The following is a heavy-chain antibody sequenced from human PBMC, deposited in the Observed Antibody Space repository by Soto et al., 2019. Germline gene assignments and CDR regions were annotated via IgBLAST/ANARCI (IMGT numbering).Heavy chain of an antibody. CDR1: EDCSSRCDW. CDR3: ATGNVDSMLEY. J-gene: IGHJ4*02. Sequence: SLPLSVTCGVWEDCSSRCDWWNCDRQPPGKGLEWIGKMYHSGGADYSPSLKSRVTISADSSKNHFSLRLTGVTAADTAVYYCATGNVDSMLEYWGQGTQVTVSS. V-gene: IGHV4-4*02. CDR2: MYHSGGA. D-gene: IGHD3-3*01.